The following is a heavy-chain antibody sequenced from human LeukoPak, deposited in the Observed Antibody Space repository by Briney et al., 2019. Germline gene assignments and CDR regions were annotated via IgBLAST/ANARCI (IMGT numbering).Heavy chain of an antibody. D-gene: IGHD5-12*01. Sequence: GGSLRLSCTGSGFTFSRYSINWVRQAPGKGLEWVSVIWGNGYTTYYADSVKGRFTISRDNSKNTVYLQMDSLRAEDTAIYYCAKDREPDDGYDSDSWGQGTLVTVSS. V-gene: IGHV3-23*01. CDR3: AKDREPDDGYDSDS. CDR1: GFTFSRYS. CDR2: IWGNGYTT. J-gene: IGHJ4*02.